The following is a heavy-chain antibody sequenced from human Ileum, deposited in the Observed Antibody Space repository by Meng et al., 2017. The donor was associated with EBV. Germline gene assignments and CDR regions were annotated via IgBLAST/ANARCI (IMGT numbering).Heavy chain of an antibody. CDR2: ISSENYT. CDR1: GLTFSKQI. D-gene: IGHD2-15*01. J-gene: IGHJ4*02. V-gene: IGHV3-30*03. Sequence: GESGGVVVQPGRSLRLSCVVSGLTFSKQIIHWIRQAPGEGLDWVAVISSENYTYYSDSVKGRFTITRDNSANTVYLQMDNLGPQDTALYFCTRQGQDLWGQGTLVTVSS. CDR3: TRQGQDL.